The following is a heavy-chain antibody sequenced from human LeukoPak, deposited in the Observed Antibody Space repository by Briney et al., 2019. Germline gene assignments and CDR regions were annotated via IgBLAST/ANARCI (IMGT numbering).Heavy chain of an antibody. CDR2: IRSKAYGGTT. CDR1: GFTFGDYA. J-gene: IGHJ6*03. D-gene: IGHD2-2*02. CDR3: TRDRDIVVVPAAIGDYYYMDV. V-gene: IGHV3-49*04. Sequence: GGSLRLSCTASGFTFGDYAMSWVRQAPGKGLEWVGFIRSKAYGGTTEYAASVKGRFTISRDDSKSIAYLQMNSLKTEDTAVYYCTRDRDIVVVPAAIGDYYYMDVWGKGTTVTVSS.